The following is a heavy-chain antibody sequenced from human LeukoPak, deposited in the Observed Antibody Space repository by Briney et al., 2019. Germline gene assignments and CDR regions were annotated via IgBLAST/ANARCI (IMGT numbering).Heavy chain of an antibody. CDR2: ISERGGGT. J-gene: IGHJ4*02. Sequence: PGGSLRLSCVVSGITLSNYGMSWVRQAPGKGLEWVSGISERGGGTNYADSVKGRFIISRDTSKNTVYLQMNSLRVEDTAVYFCGKYVQTSVGANDYWGQGTLVTVSS. CDR1: GITLSNYG. V-gene: IGHV3-23*01. CDR3: GKYVQTSVGANDY. D-gene: IGHD1-26*01.